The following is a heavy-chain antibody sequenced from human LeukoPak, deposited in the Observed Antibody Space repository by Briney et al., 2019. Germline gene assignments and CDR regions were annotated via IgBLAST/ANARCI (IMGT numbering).Heavy chain of an antibody. CDR2: INTNNGAT. CDR3: ASGPAGTFASDY. J-gene: IGHJ4*02. D-gene: IGHD6-13*01. V-gene: IGHV1-2*02. CDR1: GYSFTAYY. Sequence: ASVKVSCKASGYSFTAYYMHWVRQAPGQGLEWMGWINTNNGATNYAQKFQGRVTMTRDTSISTAYMELNTLRSDDTAVYYCASGPAGTFASDYWGQGTLVTVSS.